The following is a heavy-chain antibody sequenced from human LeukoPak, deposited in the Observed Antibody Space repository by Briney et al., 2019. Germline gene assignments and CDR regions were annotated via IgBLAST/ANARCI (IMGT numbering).Heavy chain of an antibody. D-gene: IGHD1-26*01. CDR2: ISSSSSTI. CDR3: ARDRGSSRPPPDY. Sequence: PGGSLRLSCAASGFTFSSYSMNWVRQAPGKGLEWVSYISSSSSTIYYADSVKGRFTISRDNAKNSLYLQMNSLRAEDTAVYYCARDRGSSRPPPDYWGQGTLVTVSS. V-gene: IGHV3-48*01. J-gene: IGHJ4*02. CDR1: GFTFSSYS.